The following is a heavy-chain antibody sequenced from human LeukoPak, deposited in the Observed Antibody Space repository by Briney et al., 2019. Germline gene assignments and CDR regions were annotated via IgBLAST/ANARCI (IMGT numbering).Heavy chain of an antibody. Sequence: ASVKVSCKASGYTFTSYDINWVRQATGQGLEWMGWMNPNSGNTGYAQKFQGRVTMTRNTSISTAYMELSSLRSEDTAVYYCARDPSTTVTLGLAFDYWGQGTLVTAPS. CDR1: GYTFTSYD. CDR2: MNPNSGNT. J-gene: IGHJ4*02. V-gene: IGHV1-8*01. D-gene: IGHD4-17*01. CDR3: ARDPSTTVTLGLAFDY.